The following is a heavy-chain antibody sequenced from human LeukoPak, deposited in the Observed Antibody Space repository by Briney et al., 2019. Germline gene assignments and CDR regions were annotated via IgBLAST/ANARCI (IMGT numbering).Heavy chain of an antibody. CDR1: GGSITSTSLY. D-gene: IGHD3-22*01. Sequence: SETLSLTCTVSGGSITSTSLYWGWIRQPPGKGLAWLGSIYYSGSTYDNPSLKSRVTISVDRSKNQFSLKLSSVTAADTAVYYCARLYYDSRGYYWFDRWGQGTLVTVSS. V-gene: IGHV4-39*01. CDR2: IYYSGST. CDR3: ARLYYDSRGYYWFDR. J-gene: IGHJ5*02.